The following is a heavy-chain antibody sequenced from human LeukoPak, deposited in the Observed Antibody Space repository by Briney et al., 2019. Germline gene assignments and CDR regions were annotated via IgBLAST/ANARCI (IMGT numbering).Heavy chain of an antibody. CDR1: GFTFSNAW. J-gene: IGHJ4*02. V-gene: IGHV3-15*01. Sequence: GGSLTLSCAASGFTFSNAWMSWVRQAPGKGREWVGRIKSKTDGGTTDYAAPVKGRLTISRDDSKNTLYLQMNSLKTEDTAVYYCTTRGARPYYFDYWGQGTLVTVSS. CDR2: IKSKTDGGTT. CDR3: TTRGARPYYFDY. D-gene: IGHD6-6*01.